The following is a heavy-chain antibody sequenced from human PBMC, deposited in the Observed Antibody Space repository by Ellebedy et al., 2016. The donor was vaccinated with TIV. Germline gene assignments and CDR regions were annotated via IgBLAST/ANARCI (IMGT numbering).Heavy chain of an antibody. CDR2: INRDGSSA. CDR1: GFTFSNYW. J-gene: IGHJ4*02. Sequence: GESLKISCAASGFTFSNYWIHWVRQAPGKGLVWLSRINRDGSSANYADSVKGRFSISRDNSKTTLYVQMNSLRAEDTAVYYCARGGDGHHPQQLDYWGQGTLVTVSS. D-gene: IGHD1-1*01. V-gene: IGHV3-74*01. CDR3: ARGGDGHHPQQLDY.